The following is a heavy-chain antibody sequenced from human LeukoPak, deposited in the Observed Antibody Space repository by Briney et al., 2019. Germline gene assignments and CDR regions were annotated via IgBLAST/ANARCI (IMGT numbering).Heavy chain of an antibody. J-gene: IGHJ4*02. CDR1: GFTFSSYW. D-gene: IGHD6-13*01. CDR3: ASQPVAAAGIRGDY. Sequence: GGSLRLSCAASGFTFSSYWMSWVRQAPGKGLEWVANIKQDGSEKYYVDSVKGRFTISRDNAKNSLYLQMNSLRAEDTAVYYCASQPVAAAGIRGDYWGQGTLVTVSS. V-gene: IGHV3-7*03. CDR2: IKQDGSEK.